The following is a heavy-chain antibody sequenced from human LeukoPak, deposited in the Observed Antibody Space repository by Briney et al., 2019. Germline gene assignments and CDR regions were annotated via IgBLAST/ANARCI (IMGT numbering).Heavy chain of an antibody. V-gene: IGHV4-61*02. D-gene: IGHD1-26*01. J-gene: IGHJ4*02. CDR3: ARGRVGAKFDY. CDR2: IYTSGST. Sequence: SQTLSLTCTVSGGSISSGSYYWSWIRQPAGKGLEWIGRIYTSGSTNYNPSLKSRVTISVNTSKNQFSLKLSSVTAADTAVYYCARGRVGAKFDYWGQGTLVTVSS. CDR1: GGSISSGSYY.